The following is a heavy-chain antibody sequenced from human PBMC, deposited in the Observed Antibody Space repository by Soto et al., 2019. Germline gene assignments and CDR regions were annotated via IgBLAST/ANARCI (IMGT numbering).Heavy chain of an antibody. CDR3: ARMDDSSGYYGHYFDY. D-gene: IGHD3-22*01. V-gene: IGHV4-31*03. J-gene: IGHJ4*02. Sequence: PSETLSLTCTVSGGSISSGGYYWSWIRQHPGKGLEWIGYIYYSGSTYYNPSLKSRVTISVDTSKNQFSLKLSSVTAADTAVYYCARMDDSSGYYGHYFDYWGQGTLVTVSS. CDR1: GGSISSGGYY. CDR2: IYYSGST.